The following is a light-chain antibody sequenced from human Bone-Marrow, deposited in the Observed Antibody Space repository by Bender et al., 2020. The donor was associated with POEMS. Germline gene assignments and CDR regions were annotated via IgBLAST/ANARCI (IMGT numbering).Light chain of an antibody. CDR2: DVT. CDR3: CSYAGSSTFYV. Sequence: QSALTQPASVSGSPGQSITISCTGTDSDVGGYNYVSWYQQHPGKAPKLMIYDVTNRPSGVSNRFSGSKSGNTASLTISGLQAEDEADYYCCSYAGSSTFYVFGTGTKVTVL. J-gene: IGLJ1*01. V-gene: IGLV2-14*01. CDR1: DSDVGGYNY.